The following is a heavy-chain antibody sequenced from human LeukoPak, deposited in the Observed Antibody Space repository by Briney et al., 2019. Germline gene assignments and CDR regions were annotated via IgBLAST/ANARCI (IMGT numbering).Heavy chain of an antibody. Sequence: GSLRLSCAASGFTFSSYSMNWVRQAPGKGLEWVSSISSSSSYIYYADSVKGRFTISRDNAKNSLYLQMNSLRAEDTAVYYCARGFGGGNPSWFDPWGQGTLVTVSS. CDR2: ISSSSSYI. D-gene: IGHD4-23*01. V-gene: IGHV3-21*01. J-gene: IGHJ5*02. CDR3: ARGFGGGNPSWFDP. CDR1: GFTFSSYS.